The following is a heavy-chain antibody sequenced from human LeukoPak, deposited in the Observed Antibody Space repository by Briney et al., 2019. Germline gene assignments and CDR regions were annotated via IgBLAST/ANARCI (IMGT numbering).Heavy chain of an antibody. D-gene: IGHD3-10*01. Sequence: GESLKISCQGSGYSFTKYWIGWVRQMPGKGLEWMGIIYPGDSDTRYSPSFQGQVTISADKSISTAYLQWGSLKASDTAMYYCARLAYGSGSYSLSYWGQGTLVTVSS. J-gene: IGHJ4*02. CDR2: IYPGDSDT. CDR1: GYSFTKYW. CDR3: ARLAYGSGSYSLSY. V-gene: IGHV5-51*01.